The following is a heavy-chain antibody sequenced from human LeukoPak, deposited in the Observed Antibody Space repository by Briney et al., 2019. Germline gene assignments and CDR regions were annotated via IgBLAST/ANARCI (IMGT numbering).Heavy chain of an antibody. J-gene: IGHJ4*02. D-gene: IGHD4-17*01. CDR3: ARDERLRRRGFDY. Sequence: GGSLRLSCAASGFTVSSNYMSWVRQAPGKGLEWVSVIYSGGSTHYADSVKGRFTISRDNSKNTLYLQMNSLRAEDTAVYYCARDERLRRRGFDYWGQGTLVTVSS. V-gene: IGHV3-53*01. CDR1: GFTVSSNY. CDR2: IYSGGST.